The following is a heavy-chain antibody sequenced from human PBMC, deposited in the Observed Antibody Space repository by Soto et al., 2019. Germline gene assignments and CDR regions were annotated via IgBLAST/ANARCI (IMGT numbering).Heavy chain of an antibody. D-gene: IGHD3-9*01. CDR1: GFTFSSYW. Sequence: PGGSLRLSCAASGFTFSSYWTHWVRQAPGKGLVWVSRINSDGSSTSYADSVKGRFTISRDNAKNTLYLQMNSLRAEDTAVYYCARVATRGYDILTGYHKYYYYGMDVWGQGTTVTVSS. CDR3: ARVATRGYDILTGYHKYYYYGMDV. CDR2: INSDGSST. J-gene: IGHJ6*02. V-gene: IGHV3-74*01.